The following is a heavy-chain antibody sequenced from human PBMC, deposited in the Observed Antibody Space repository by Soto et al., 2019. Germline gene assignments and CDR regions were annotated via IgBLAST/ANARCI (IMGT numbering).Heavy chain of an antibody. V-gene: IGHV1-3*01. Sequence: QVQLVQSGAEVKKPGASVKVSCKASGYTFTSYAMHWVRQAPGQRLEWMGWINAGNGNTKYSQKFQGRVTITRDTSASTAYMELSRLRSEDTAVYYCAGSYSSGWTTLDYWGQGTLVTVSS. CDR1: GYTFTSYA. J-gene: IGHJ4*02. D-gene: IGHD6-19*01. CDR2: INAGNGNT. CDR3: AGSYSSGWTTLDY.